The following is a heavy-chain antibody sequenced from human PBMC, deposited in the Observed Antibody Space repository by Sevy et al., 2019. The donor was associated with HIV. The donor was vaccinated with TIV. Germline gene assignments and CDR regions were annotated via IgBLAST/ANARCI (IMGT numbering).Heavy chain of an antibody. Sequence: GGSLRLSCAASGFTFSSYWMTWVRQAPGKGLEWVANIKQDMSEKYYADTVKGRYTISTDNARNSLYLQMASLRAEDTAVYYCARAQQVTMLVVIGGLYFDFWGQGTLVTVSS. J-gene: IGHJ4*02. V-gene: IGHV3-7*01. CDR2: IKQDMSEK. D-gene: IGHD3-22*01. CDR1: GFTFSSYW. CDR3: ARAQQVTMLVVIGGLYFDF.